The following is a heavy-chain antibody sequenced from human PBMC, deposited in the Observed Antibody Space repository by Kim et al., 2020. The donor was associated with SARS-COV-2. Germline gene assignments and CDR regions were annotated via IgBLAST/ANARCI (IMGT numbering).Heavy chain of an antibody. Sequence: KYSQKFQGRVTITRDTSASTAYMELSSLRSEDTAVYYCARIPYSSGPLDYWGQGTLVTVSS. J-gene: IGHJ4*02. V-gene: IGHV1-3*01. CDR3: ARIPYSSGPLDY. D-gene: IGHD6-19*01.